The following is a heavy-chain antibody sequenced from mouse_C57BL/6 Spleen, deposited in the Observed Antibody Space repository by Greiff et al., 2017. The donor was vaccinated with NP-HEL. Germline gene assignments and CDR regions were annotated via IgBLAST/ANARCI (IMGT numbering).Heavy chain of an antibody. D-gene: IGHD1-3*01. CDR1: GYTFTDYY. CDR2: IGPGSGST. Sequence: QVQLQQSGAELVKPGASVKISCKASGYTFTDYYLNWVKQRPRQGLEWIGKIGPGSGSTYYNEKFKGKATLTADKSASTAYMQLSSLTSEDSAVYFCARKEKVFGGFAYWGQGTLVTVSA. J-gene: IGHJ3*01. CDR3: ARKEKVFGGFAY. V-gene: IGHV1-77*01.